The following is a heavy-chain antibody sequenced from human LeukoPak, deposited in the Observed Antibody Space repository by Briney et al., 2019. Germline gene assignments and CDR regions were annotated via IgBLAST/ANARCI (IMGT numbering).Heavy chain of an antibody. CDR2: ISYDESNT. CDR3: ARSRHIVVVTAPPIFDP. CDR1: GFTFSSYA. V-gene: IGHV3-30*14. Sequence: GRSLRLSCAASGFTFSSYAMRWVRQAPGKGLEWVATISYDESNTYFADSVKGRFTISRDNSKNTLYLQMGSLRAEDMAVYYCARSRHIVVVTAPPIFDPWGQGTLVTVSS. D-gene: IGHD2-21*02. J-gene: IGHJ5*02.